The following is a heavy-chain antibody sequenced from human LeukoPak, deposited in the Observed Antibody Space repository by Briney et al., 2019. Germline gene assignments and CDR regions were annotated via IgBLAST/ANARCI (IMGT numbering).Heavy chain of an antibody. CDR2: IGAGNGNT. D-gene: IGHD6-13*01. Sequence: ASVKFSCKASGYTFTTYAIHWVRQAPGQSLEWMGWIGAGNGNTKYSQKFQGRVTITRDTSANTASMELSSLRSEDTAVYYCARGSTSSWSVDYWGQGTLVTVSS. V-gene: IGHV1-3*01. CDR1: GYTFTTYA. CDR3: ARGSTSSWSVDY. J-gene: IGHJ4*02.